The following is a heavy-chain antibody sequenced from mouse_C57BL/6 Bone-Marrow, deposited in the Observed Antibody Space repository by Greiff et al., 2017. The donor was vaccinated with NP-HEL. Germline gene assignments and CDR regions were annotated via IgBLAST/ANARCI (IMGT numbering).Heavy chain of an antibody. Sequence: VKLVESGAELARPGASVKLSCKASGYTFTSYGISWVKQRTGQGLEWIVEIYPRSGNTYYNEKFKGKATLTADKSSSTAYMELRSLTSEDSAVYFCARWRYHAWFAYWGQGTLVTVSA. J-gene: IGHJ3*01. CDR3: ARWRYHAWFAY. CDR2: IYPRSGNT. V-gene: IGHV1-81*01. CDR1: GYTFTSYG. D-gene: IGHD2-14*01.